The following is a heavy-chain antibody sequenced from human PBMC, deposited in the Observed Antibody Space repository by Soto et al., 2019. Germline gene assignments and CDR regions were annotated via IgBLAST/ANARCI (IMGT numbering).Heavy chain of an antibody. CDR3: ARLCSITSCLLSRIDP. J-gene: IGHJ5*02. D-gene: IGHD2-2*01. CDR2: IYHSGST. V-gene: IGHV4-38-2*01. CDR1: GYSISSGYY. Sequence: SETLSLTCAVSGYSISSGYYWGWIRQPPGKGLEWIGSIYHSGSTYYNPSLKSRVTISVDTSKNQFSLRLSSVTAADTAVYYCARLCSITSCLLSRIDPWGQGTLVTVSS.